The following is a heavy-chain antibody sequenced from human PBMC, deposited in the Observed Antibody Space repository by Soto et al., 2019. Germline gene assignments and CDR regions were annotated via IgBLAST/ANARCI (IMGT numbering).Heavy chain of an antibody. CDR2: INHSGST. V-gene: IGHV4-34*01. CDR3: ARGSVTSSGYYFFRETNWFDP. Sequence: SETLSLTCAVYGGSFSGYYWSWIRQPPGKGLEWIGEINHSGSTNYNPSLKSRVTISVDTSKNQFSLKLSSVTAADTAVYYCARGSVTSSGYYFFRETNWFDPWGQGTLVTVSS. CDR1: GGSFSGYY. J-gene: IGHJ5*02. D-gene: IGHD3-3*01.